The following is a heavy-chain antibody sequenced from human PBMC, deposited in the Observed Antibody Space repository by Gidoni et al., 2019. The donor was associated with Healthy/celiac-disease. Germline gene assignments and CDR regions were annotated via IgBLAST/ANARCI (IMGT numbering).Heavy chain of an antibody. Sequence: EVQLLESGGGLVQPGGSLRLSCAASGFTFSTYAMSWVRQAPGKGLEWVSAISGSGGSTYYADSVKGRFTISRDNSKNTLYLQMNSLRAEDTAVYYCAKSPVVRGLIKEGLYYFDYWGQGTLVTVSS. J-gene: IGHJ4*02. D-gene: IGHD3-10*01. CDR1: GFTFSTYA. CDR3: AKSPVVRGLIKEGLYYFDY. V-gene: IGHV3-23*01. CDR2: ISGSGGST.